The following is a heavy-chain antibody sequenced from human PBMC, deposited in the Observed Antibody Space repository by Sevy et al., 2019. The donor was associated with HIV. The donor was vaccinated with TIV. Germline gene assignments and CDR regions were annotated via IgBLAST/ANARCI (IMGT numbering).Heavy chain of an antibody. D-gene: IGHD1-26*01. J-gene: IGHJ6*02. V-gene: IGHV3-33*01. Sequence: GGSLRLSCAASGFTFSSYGMHWVRQAPGKGLEWVAVIWYDGSNKYYADSVKGRFTISRDNSKNTLYLQMNSLRAEDTAVYYCAREVINSPGSYQPYYYYYGMDVWGQGTTVTVSS. CDR3: AREVINSPGSYQPYYYYYGMDV. CDR2: IWYDGSNK. CDR1: GFTFSSYG.